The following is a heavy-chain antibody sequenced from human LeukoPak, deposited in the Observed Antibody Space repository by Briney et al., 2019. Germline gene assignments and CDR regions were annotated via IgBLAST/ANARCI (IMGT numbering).Heavy chain of an antibody. CDR1: GFTFSSYW. V-gene: IGHV3-7*01. D-gene: IGHD5-18*01. CDR2: IKQDGSEK. CDR3: ARYVDTAMETDHYFDY. J-gene: IGHJ4*02. Sequence: GGSLRLSRAASGFTFSSYWMSWVRQAPGKGLEWVANIKQDGSEKYYVDSVKGRFTISRDNAKNSLYLQMNSLRAEDTAVYYCARYVDTAMETDHYFDYWGQGTLVTVSS.